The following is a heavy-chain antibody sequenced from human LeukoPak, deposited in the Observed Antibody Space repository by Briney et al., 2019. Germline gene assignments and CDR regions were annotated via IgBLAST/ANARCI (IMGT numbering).Heavy chain of an antibody. Sequence: GGSLRLSCAASAFTFSRYSMNWVRQAPGKGLEWVSSISGSSSYIYYADSVKGRFTISRDNAKNSLYLQMNSLRAEDTALYYCARALTIVGYTGRELGYGYFDLWGRGTLVTVSS. J-gene: IGHJ2*01. D-gene: IGHD6-13*01. CDR2: ISGSSSYI. V-gene: IGHV3-21*01. CDR3: ARALTIVGYTGRELGYGYFDL. CDR1: AFTFSRYS.